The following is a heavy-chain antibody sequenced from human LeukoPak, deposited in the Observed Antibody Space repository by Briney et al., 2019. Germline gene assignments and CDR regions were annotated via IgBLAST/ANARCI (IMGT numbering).Heavy chain of an antibody. CDR2: VFYSGGT. CDR1: GGSISSYY. V-gene: IGHV4-59*01. D-gene: IGHD5-12*01. J-gene: IGHJ4*02. CDR3: TGGPWIRCDY. Sequence: SETLSLTCTVSGGSISSYYWNWIRQPPGKGLEWIGYVFYSGGTNYNPSLKSRLTISVDTSKNQFSLKPSSVTAADTAVYYCTGGPWIRCDYWGQGTLVTVSS.